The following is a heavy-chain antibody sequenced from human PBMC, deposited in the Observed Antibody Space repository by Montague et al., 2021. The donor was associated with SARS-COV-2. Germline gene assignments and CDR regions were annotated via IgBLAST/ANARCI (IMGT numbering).Heavy chain of an antibody. CDR2: VNPADSRT. Sequence: QSGAEVKKSGESLRISCRGSGYDFTSYWISWVRQMPGKGLEWTGRVNPADSRTNYSPSFQGQVTISVDKSATTAYLQWSSLKASDTAIYYCARSQYCGSECSFAHWGQGSLVTVSS. CDR3: ARSQYCGSECSFAH. V-gene: IGHV5-10-1*01. D-gene: IGHD2-21*01. CDR1: GYDFTSYW. J-gene: IGHJ4*02.